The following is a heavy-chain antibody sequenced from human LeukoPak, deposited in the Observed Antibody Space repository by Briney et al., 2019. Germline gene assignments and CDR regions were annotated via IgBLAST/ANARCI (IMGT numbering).Heavy chain of an antibody. Sequence: GGSLRLSCVASGIRVSTLYMNWVRQAPGKGLEWVSLIYRDGQTYYADSVRGRFTISRDNSKNTVFLQMNNVRVDDTGVYCCTIEKVPWVMDVLGQGTTVIVSS. CDR2: IYRDGQT. CDR1: GIRVSTLY. J-gene: IGHJ6*02. CDR3: TIEKVPWVMDV. V-gene: IGHV3-66*01. D-gene: IGHD4/OR15-4a*01.